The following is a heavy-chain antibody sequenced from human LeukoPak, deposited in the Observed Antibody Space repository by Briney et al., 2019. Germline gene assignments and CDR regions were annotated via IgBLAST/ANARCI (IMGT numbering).Heavy chain of an antibody. CDR3: ARIPYSSSWYYFDY. Sequence: SVKVSCKASGGTFISYAISWVRQAPGQGLEWMGGIIPIFGTANYAQKFQGRVTITADESTSTAYMELRSLRSDDTAVYYCARIPYSSSWYYFDYWGQGTLVTVSS. CDR1: GGTFISYA. D-gene: IGHD6-13*01. V-gene: IGHV1-69*13. CDR2: IIPIFGTA. J-gene: IGHJ4*02.